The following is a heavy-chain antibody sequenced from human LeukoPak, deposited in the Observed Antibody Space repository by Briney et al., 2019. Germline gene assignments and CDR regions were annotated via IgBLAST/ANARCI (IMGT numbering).Heavy chain of an antibody. J-gene: IGHJ4*02. CDR3: ATAAPSGLFDY. V-gene: IGHV4-34*01. CDR1: GGSFSGYY. CDR2: ISHSGST. Sequence: SETLSLTCAVYGGSFSGYYWSWIRQPPGKGLEWIGEISHSGSTNYNPSLKSRVTISVDTSKNQFSLKLSSVTAADTAVYYCATAAPSGLFDYWGQGTLVTVSS.